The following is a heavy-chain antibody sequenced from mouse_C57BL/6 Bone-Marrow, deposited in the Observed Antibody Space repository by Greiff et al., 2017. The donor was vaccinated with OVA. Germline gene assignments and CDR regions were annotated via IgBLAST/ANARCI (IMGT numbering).Heavy chain of an antibody. J-gene: IGHJ4*01. CDR1: GYTFTSYW. CDR2: IDPSDSYT. CDR3: ARVYYSGYAMDY. D-gene: IGHD1-1*01. Sequence: VKLQQPGAELVRPGTSVKLSCKASGYTFTSYWMHWVKQRPGQGLEWIGVIDPSDSYTNYNQKFKGKATLTVDTSSSTAYMQLSSLTSEDSAVYYCARVYYSGYAMDYWGQGTSVTVSS. V-gene: IGHV1-59*01.